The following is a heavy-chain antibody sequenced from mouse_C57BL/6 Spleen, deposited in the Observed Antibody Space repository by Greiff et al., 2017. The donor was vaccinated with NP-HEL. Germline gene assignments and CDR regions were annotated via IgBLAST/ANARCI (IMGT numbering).Heavy chain of an antibody. V-gene: IGHV1-50*01. Sequence: QVQLQQPGAELVKPGASVKLSCKASGYTFTSYWMQWVKQRPGQGLEWIGEIDPSDSYTNYNQKFKGKATLTVDTSSSTAYMQLSSLTSEDSAVYYCARMGDYYCSSFMDYWGQGTSVTVSS. CDR1: GYTFTSYW. CDR3: ARMGDYYCSSFMDY. D-gene: IGHD1-1*01. J-gene: IGHJ4*01. CDR2: IDPSDSYT.